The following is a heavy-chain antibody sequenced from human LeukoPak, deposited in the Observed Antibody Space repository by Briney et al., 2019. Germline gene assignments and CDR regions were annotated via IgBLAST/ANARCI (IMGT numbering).Heavy chain of an antibody. Sequence: GGSLRLSCGVSGFTFSSYSMSWVRQAPGKGLEWVSYISSSSNYIHYTDSVKGRFTISRDNAENSLYLQMSSLRAEDTAVYYCARFGIDATMDYWGQGTLVTVSS. D-gene: IGHD1-26*01. CDR1: GFTFSSYS. CDR2: ISSSSNYI. V-gene: IGHV3-21*01. J-gene: IGHJ4*02. CDR3: ARFGIDATMDY.